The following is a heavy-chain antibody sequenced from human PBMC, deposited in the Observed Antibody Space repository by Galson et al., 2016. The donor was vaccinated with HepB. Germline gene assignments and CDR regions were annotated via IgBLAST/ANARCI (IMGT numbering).Heavy chain of an antibody. J-gene: IGHJ3*02. CDR1: GLTFRSYA. D-gene: IGHD3-16*01. CDR3: ASHLGGSSLDPFDI. CDR2: SASGDIT. Sequence: SLRLSGAASGLTFRSYAFSWLRQAPGKGLEWVSVSASGDITYYAHSVKGRFTISRDKSKNTLFLNMISLRAEDTASYYCASHLGGSSLDPFDIWGRGTMVTVSS. V-gene: IGHV3-23*01.